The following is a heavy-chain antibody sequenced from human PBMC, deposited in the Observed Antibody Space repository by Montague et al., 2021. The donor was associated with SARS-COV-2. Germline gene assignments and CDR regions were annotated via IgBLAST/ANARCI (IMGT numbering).Heavy chain of an antibody. CDR3: GRLGPERHCSVSTCAPS. V-gene: IGHV4-59*01. CDR2: ASHSGSP. D-gene: IGHD2-15*01. Sequence: SETLSLTCSVSGGPITAYYWTWIRQPPGKGLEWIGHASHSGSPNSNPSLKSRVTISVDTSKNQFSLELSSVTAADTAVYYCGRLGPERHCSVSTCAPSWGQGTLVSVSS. J-gene: IGHJ5*02. CDR1: GGPITAYY.